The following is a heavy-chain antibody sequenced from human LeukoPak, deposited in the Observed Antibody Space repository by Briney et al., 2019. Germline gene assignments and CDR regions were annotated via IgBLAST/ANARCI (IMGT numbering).Heavy chain of an antibody. Sequence: GGSLRLSCAASGFTFSSYWMHWVRQAQGKGLLWVSRINTDGSSSRYEDSVKGRFTISRDNAKNTLYLQMNSLRAEDTAVYYCAGSYGPNWFDPWGQGTLVTVSS. D-gene: IGHD1-26*01. CDR1: GFTFSSYW. CDR2: INTDGSSS. CDR3: AGSYGPNWFDP. V-gene: IGHV3-74*01. J-gene: IGHJ5*02.